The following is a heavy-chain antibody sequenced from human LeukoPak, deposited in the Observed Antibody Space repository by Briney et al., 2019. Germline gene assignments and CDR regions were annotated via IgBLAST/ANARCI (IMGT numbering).Heavy chain of an antibody. D-gene: IGHD7-27*01. CDR2: IGNNGGGI. Sequence: GGSLRLSCAASGFTFSSYSMNWVRHPPGKRLEWVSIIGNNGGGIHYADSVKGRFTISRDNFKNALYLQMNSLRVEDTAVYYCAIDPNWGTHSWGQGVLVTVSS. J-gene: IGHJ4*02. CDR3: AIDPNWGTHS. CDR1: GFTFSSYS. V-gene: IGHV3-23*01.